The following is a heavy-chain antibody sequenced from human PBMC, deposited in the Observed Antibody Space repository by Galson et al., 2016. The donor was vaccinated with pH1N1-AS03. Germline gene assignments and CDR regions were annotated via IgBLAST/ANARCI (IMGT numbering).Heavy chain of an antibody. D-gene: IGHD3-10*01. V-gene: IGHV2-5*01. Sequence: PALVKPTQTLTLTCTFSGFSLNDGGLGVGWIRQPPGKALEWLGMIYWHDDKRYNPSLQNRLTLTQGVSKSEVVLQMPNVDPEDTATYYCAHRFYGSGASFFDFWGQGIVVVVS. CDR2: IYWHDDK. CDR3: AHRFYGSGASFFDF. CDR1: GFSLNDGGLG. J-gene: IGHJ4*02.